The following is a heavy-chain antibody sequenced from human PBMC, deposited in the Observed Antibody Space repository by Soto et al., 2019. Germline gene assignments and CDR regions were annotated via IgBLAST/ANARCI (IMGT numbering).Heavy chain of an antibody. V-gene: IGHV1-3*01. CDR3: ARERTAAYNWFDP. CDR2: INAGNGNT. Sequence: WASVKVSCKASGYTFTSYAMHWVRQAPGQRLEWMGWINAGNGNTKYSQKFQGRVTITRDTSASTAYMELSSLSSEDTAVYYCARERTAAYNWFDPWGQGTLVTVSS. J-gene: IGHJ5*02. CDR1: GYTFTSYA. D-gene: IGHD2-2*01.